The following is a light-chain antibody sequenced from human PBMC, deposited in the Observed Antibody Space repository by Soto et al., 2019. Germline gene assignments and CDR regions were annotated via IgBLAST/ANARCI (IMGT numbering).Light chain of an antibody. CDR2: DAS. CDR1: QSISSW. J-gene: IGKJ1*01. CDR3: QQYMSYS. V-gene: IGKV1-5*01. Sequence: DIQMTQSPSTLSVSVGDRVTITCRASQSISSWLAWYQQKPGKAPKVLIYDASSLESGVPSRFSGSGSGTEFTLTISSLQPDDFATYYCQQYMSYSFGQGTKVDIK.